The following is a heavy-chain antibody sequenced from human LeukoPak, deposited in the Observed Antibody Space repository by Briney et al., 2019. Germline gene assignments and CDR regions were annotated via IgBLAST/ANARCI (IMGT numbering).Heavy chain of an antibody. Sequence: GGSLRLSCAASGFTFSSYSMNWVRQAPGKGLEWVSSISSSGSYIYYADSVKGRFTISRDNAKNSLCLQMNSLRAEDTAVYYCARLGAYYFDSGNDDYWGQGTLVTVSS. CDR2: ISSSGSYI. CDR1: GFTFSSYS. D-gene: IGHD3-10*01. V-gene: IGHV3-21*06. J-gene: IGHJ4*02. CDR3: ARLGAYYFDSGNDDY.